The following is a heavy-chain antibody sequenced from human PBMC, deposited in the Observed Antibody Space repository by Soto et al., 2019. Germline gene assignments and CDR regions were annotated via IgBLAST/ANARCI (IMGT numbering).Heavy chain of an antibody. D-gene: IGHD3-22*01. CDR1: GYTFTGYY. V-gene: IGHV1-2*04. CDR3: ATTRRYYYDTSGPDAFDI. J-gene: IGHJ3*02. Sequence: ASVKVSCKASGYTFTGYYMHWVRQAPGQGLEWMGWINPNSGGTNYAQKFQGWVTMTRDTSISTAYMELSRLRSDDTAVYYCATTRRYYYDTSGPDAFDIWGQGTMVTVSS. CDR2: INPNSGGT.